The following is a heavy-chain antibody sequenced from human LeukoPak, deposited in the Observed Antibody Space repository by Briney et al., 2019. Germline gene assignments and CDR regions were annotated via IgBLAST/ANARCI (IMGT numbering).Heavy chain of an antibody. Sequence: PSETLSLSCAVYGESFTGYYWSWVRQPPGQGLEWMGEISHTGSTNSMPSRKSPVTISVHTSKSQFSLKLSSVTAADTAVYYCARRRATVTTRHFDYWGQGSLVTASS. J-gene: IGHJ4*02. D-gene: IGHD4-17*01. CDR2: ISHTGST. CDR1: GESFTGYY. V-gene: IGHV4-34*01. CDR3: ARRRATVTTRHFDY.